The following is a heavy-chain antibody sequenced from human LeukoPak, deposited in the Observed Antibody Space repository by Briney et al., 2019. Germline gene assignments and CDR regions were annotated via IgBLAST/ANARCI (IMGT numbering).Heavy chain of an antibody. V-gene: IGHV3-30*02. J-gene: IGHJ5*02. Sequence: QTGGSLRLSCAASGFTFSSYGMHWVRQAPGKGLEWVAFIRYDGSNKYYADSVKGRFTISRDNSKNTLYLQMNSLRAEDTAVYYCAKDRSPSYYDILTGYYISWFDPWGQGTLVTVSS. CDR1: GFTFSSYG. D-gene: IGHD3-9*01. CDR3: AKDRSPSYYDILTGYYISWFDP. CDR2: IRYDGSNK.